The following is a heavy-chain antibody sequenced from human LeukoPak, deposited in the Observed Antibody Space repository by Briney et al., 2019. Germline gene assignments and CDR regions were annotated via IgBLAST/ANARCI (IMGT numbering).Heavy chain of an antibody. CDR2: IYYSGST. V-gene: IGHV4-39*01. Sequence: PSETLSLTCTVSGGSISSSSYYWGWIRQPPGKGLEWIGSIYYSGSTYYNPSLKSRVTISVDTSKNQFSLKLSSVTAADTAVYYCARVQVRYYYDSSSYMAVHNWFNTWGQGTLVSVSS. J-gene: IGHJ5*02. CDR1: GGSISSSSYY. CDR3: ARVQVRYYYDSSSYMAVHNWFNT. D-gene: IGHD3-22*01.